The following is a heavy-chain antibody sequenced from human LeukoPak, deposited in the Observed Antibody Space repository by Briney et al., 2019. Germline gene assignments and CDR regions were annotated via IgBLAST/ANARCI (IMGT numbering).Heavy chain of an antibody. CDR2: INPSGGST. V-gene: IGHV1-46*01. D-gene: IGHD5-18*01. J-gene: IGHJ4*02. CDR1: GYTFTSYH. CDR3: AREIGPIQLHLWGSAFDS. Sequence: ASVKVSCKASGYTFTSYHMHWVRQAPGQGLGWMGIINPSGGSTSYAQKFQGRVTMTRDTSTSTVYMELSSLRSEDTAVYYCAREIGPIQLHLWGSAFDSWGQGTLVTVSS.